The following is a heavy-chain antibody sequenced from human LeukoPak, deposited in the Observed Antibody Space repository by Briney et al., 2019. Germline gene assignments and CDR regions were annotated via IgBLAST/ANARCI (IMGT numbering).Heavy chain of an antibody. Sequence: SETLSLTCSVSGGPISSSSYYWGWIRQPPGKGLEWIGSIYYSGSTYYNTSLKSRVTISVDKSKNQFSLKLTSVTAAGTAVYYCARGAEWDNWFDPWGQGTLVTVSS. CDR2: IYYSGST. CDR3: ARGAEWDNWFDP. CDR1: GGPISSSSYY. J-gene: IGHJ5*02. D-gene: IGHD3-3*01. V-gene: IGHV4-39*07.